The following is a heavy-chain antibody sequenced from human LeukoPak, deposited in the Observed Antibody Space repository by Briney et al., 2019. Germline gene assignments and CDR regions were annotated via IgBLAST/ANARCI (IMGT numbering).Heavy chain of an antibody. D-gene: IGHD3-10*01. CDR3: AKSDYGSGRPLDY. CDR2: ISWNSGSI. J-gene: IGHJ4*02. Sequence: PGGSLRLSCAASGFTFDDYAMHWVRQAPGKGLEWVSGISWNSGSIGYADSVKGRFTISRDNAKNSLYLQTNSLRAEDTALYYCAKSDYGSGRPLDYWGQGTLVTVSS. CDR1: GFTFDDYA. V-gene: IGHV3-9*01.